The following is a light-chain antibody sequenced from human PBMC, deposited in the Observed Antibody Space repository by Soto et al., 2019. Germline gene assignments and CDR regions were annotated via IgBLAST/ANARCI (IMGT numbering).Light chain of an antibody. V-gene: IGKV1-39*01. CDR2: AAS. Sequence: DIEMTQSPSSLSASIGDRVTISCRASQDIGAYVNWYQHKQGKAPRVLMYAASNLKSGVPPRFSGSGVGRDFTLTISDLQTEDFATYYCQHSYSTRMFGQGTKVERK. CDR1: QDIGAY. CDR3: QHSYSTRM. J-gene: IGKJ1*01.